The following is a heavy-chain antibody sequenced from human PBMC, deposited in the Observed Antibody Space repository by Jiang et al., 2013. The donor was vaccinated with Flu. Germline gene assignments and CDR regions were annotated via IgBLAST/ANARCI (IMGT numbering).Heavy chain of an antibody. Sequence: SGAEVKKPGASVKVSCKASGYTFTSYYMHWVRQAPGQGLEWMGIINPSGGSTSYAQKFQGRVTMTRDTSTSTVYMELSSLRSEDTAVYYCAREGGGQQLAQGDYYYYYGMDVWGQGTTVTVSS. V-gene: IGHV1-46*03. CDR2: INPSGGST. CDR1: GYTFTSYY. CDR3: AREGGGQQLAQGDYYYYYGMDV. J-gene: IGHJ6*02. D-gene: IGHD6-13*01.